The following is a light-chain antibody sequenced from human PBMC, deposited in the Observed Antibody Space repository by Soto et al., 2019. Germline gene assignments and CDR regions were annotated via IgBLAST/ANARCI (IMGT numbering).Light chain of an antibody. CDR1: QSVSVN. CDR3: QHYVTWPLT. Sequence: EIVLTQSPATLSVSPGERATLCXXASQSVSVNLAWYQQKPGQTPRLLIYDTSIRATGVPARFSGSRSGAEFTLTISSLQSEDFAVYYCQHYVTWPLTFGGGTKVDIK. V-gene: IGKV3-15*01. CDR2: DTS. J-gene: IGKJ4*01.